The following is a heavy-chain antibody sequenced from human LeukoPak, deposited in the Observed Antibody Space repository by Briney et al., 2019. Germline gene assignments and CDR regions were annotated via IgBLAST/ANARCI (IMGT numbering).Heavy chain of an antibody. CDR2: IYYSGST. CDR3: AREAGGYYVYYFDY. J-gene: IGHJ4*02. CDR1: GGSISSYY. Sequence: SETLSLTCTVSGGSISSYYWSWIRQPPGKGLEWIGYIYYSGSTNYNPSLKSRVTISVDTSKNQFSLKLSSVTAADTAIYYCAREAGGYYVYYFDYWGQGTLVTVSS. V-gene: IGHV4-59*01. D-gene: IGHD3-10*01.